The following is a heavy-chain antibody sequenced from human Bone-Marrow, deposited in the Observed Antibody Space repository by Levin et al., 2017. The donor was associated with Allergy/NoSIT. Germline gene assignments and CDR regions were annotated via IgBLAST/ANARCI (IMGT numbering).Heavy chain of an antibody. Sequence: GESLKISCTGSGFSFSSYAMSWVRQAPGKGLQWVSGISASGGTTYYADSVKGRFTISRDNSKKTLYLQVNSLRAEDTALYYCGKDPNGDFVGAFDIWGQGTMVTVSS. CDR2: ISASGGTT. V-gene: IGHV3-23*01. CDR1: GFSFSSYA. CDR3: GKDPNGDFVGAFDI. J-gene: IGHJ3*02. D-gene: IGHD4-17*01.